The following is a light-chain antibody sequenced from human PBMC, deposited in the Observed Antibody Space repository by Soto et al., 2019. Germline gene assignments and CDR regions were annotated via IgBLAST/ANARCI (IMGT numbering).Light chain of an antibody. CDR3: QQCYSAPRT. CDR2: GAS. J-gene: IGKJ1*01. CDR1: QTISNY. V-gene: IGKV1-39*01. Sequence: DIQMTQSPSSLSASVGDRVTITCRASQTISNYLNWYQQRPGKAPNLLIYGASTLQTGVPSRFSGSGSGTDFTLTISSLQPEDFAVYYCQQCYSAPRTFGQGTKVEIK.